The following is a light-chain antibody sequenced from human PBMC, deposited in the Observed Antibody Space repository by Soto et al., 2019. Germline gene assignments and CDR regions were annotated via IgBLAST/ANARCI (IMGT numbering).Light chain of an antibody. CDR2: GAS. CDR3: QQYNNWRT. J-gene: IGKJ1*01. Sequence: EIVMTRSPATLSVSPGERATLSCRASQSVSSNLAWYQQKPGQAPRLLIYGASTRATGIPARFSGSGSGTEFTLTISSLQSEDFAVYYCQQYNNWRTFGQGTKVDIK. CDR1: QSVSSN. V-gene: IGKV3-15*01.